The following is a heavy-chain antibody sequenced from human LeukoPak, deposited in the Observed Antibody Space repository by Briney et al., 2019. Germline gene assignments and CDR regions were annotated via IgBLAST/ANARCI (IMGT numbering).Heavy chain of an antibody. Sequence: GGSLRLSCAASGFTFSSYSMNWVRQAPGKGLEWVSYISSSSSTIYYADSVKGRFTISRDNAKNSLYLQMNSLRAEDTAVYYCVRVGYTVPDYWGQGTLVTVSS. CDR3: VRVGYTVPDY. CDR2: ISSSSSTI. J-gene: IGHJ4*02. V-gene: IGHV3-48*01. D-gene: IGHD4-11*01. CDR1: GFTFSSYS.